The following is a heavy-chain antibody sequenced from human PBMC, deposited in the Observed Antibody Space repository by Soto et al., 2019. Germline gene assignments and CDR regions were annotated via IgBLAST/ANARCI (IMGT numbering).Heavy chain of an antibody. CDR2: ISGSGGST. J-gene: IGHJ4*02. Sequence: PGGSLRLSCAASGFTFSSYAMNWVRQAPGKGLHWVSAISGSGGSTYYADSVKGRFTISRDNSKNTLYLQMNSLRAEDTAVYYCAKIQYYVSSGSIEPHFPSDYWGQGTRVTVSS. D-gene: IGHD3-22*01. CDR3: AKIQYYVSSGSIEPHFPSDY. V-gene: IGHV3-23*01. CDR1: GFTFSSYA.